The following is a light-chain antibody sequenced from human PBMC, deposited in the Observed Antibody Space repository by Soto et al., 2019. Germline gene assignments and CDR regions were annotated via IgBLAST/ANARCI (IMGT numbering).Light chain of an antibody. CDR1: SSNIGAGYD. CDR3: QSYDSSLKVV. V-gene: IGLV1-40*01. CDR2: GNT. J-gene: IGLJ2*01. Sequence: QSVLTQPPSVSGAPGQRVTISCTGSSSNIGAGYDVHWYQQLPGTAPKLLIYGNTNRPSGVPDRFSGSKSGTSASLALTGLQAEDEADYYCQSYDSSLKVVFGGGTKLTVL.